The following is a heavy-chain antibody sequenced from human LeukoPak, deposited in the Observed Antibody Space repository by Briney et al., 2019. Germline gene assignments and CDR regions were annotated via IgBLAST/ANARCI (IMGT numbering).Heavy chain of an antibody. D-gene: IGHD3-10*01. Sequence: ASVKVSCKVSGYTLTELSMHWVRQAPGKGLEWMGGFDPEDGETIYAQKFQGRVTMTEDTSADTAYMELSSLKSEDTAVYYCATLWRDYYDSESYGSGSYYWFDPWGQGTLVTVSS. V-gene: IGHV1-24*01. CDR3: ATLWRDYYDSESYGSGSYYWFDP. CDR1: GYTLTELS. CDR2: FDPEDGET. J-gene: IGHJ5*02.